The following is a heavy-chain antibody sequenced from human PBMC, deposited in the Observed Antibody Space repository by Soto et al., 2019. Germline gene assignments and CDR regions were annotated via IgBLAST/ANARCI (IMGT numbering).Heavy chain of an antibody. CDR2: MNPNSGNT. D-gene: IGHD6-25*01. CDR1: GYTFTSFD. Sequence: QVQLVQFGAEVKKPGASVKVSCKASGYTFTSFDINWVRQATGQGLEWMGWMNPNSGNTGYAQKFQARVTMTRNTSISTAYMELSSLRSEDTAVYYCARGPFAGSAVGWYFDLWGRGTLVTVSS. CDR3: ARGPFAGSAVGWYFDL. J-gene: IGHJ2*01. V-gene: IGHV1-8*01.